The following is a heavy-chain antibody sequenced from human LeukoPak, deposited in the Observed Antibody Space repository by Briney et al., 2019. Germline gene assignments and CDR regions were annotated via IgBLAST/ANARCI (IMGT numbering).Heavy chain of an antibody. CDR2: VYSSGSV. CDR1: GGSIAIRNYY. V-gene: IGHV4-39*07. Sequence: PSETLSLTCAVSGGSIAIRNYYWAWIRQSPGRGLEWLGSVYSSGSVYYNPSLKSRVTILVDTSKNQFSLKLSSVTAADTAVYYCARDNPKPSSGYSLDYWGQGTLVTVSS. D-gene: IGHD3-22*01. J-gene: IGHJ4*02. CDR3: ARDNPKPSSGYSLDY.